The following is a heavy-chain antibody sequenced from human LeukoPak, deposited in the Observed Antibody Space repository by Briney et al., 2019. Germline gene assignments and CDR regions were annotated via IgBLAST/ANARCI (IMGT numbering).Heavy chain of an antibody. Sequence: PGGSLRFSCAASGFTFSLYWMAWVRQAPGKGLEWVANIKEDGSEKYYVDSVKGRFTISRDNAKNSMYLEMNSLRAEDTAVYYCARGHNSTLPDWGQGSLVTVSS. CDR1: GFTFSLYW. D-gene: IGHD1-20*01. CDR3: ARGHNSTLPD. CDR2: IKEDGSEK. V-gene: IGHV3-7*04. J-gene: IGHJ4*02.